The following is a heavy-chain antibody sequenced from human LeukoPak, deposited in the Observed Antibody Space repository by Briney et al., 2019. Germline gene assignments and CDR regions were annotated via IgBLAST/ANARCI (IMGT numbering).Heavy chain of an antibody. CDR1: GASISSYY. CDR3: ARGLGGNSAY. V-gene: IGHV4-59*01. J-gene: IGHJ4*02. Sequence: SETLSLTCTVSGASISSYYWSWIRQPPGKGLEWIGYIYYSGSTNYNPSLKSRVTISIDTSKNQFSLKLSSVTAADTAMYYCARGLGGNSAYWGQGTLVTVSS. D-gene: IGHD2-21*01. CDR2: IYYSGST.